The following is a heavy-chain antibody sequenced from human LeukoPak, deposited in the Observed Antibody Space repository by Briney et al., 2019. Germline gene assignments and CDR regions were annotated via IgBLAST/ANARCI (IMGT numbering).Heavy chain of an antibody. CDR3: ARLVTGTTVINSGWFDP. J-gene: IGHJ5*02. CDR1: GFTVSDNY. Sequence: GGSLRLSCATSGFTVSDNYMSWVRQAPGKGLEWVSVIYSGGSTFYADSVKGRFSISRDNSKNTVYLQMNSLRAEDTAVYYCARLVTGTTVINSGWFDPWGQGTLVTVSS. CDR2: IYSGGST. D-gene: IGHD4-23*01. V-gene: IGHV3-66*04.